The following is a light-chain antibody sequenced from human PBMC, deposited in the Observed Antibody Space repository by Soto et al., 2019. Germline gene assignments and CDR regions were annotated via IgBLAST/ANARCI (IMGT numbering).Light chain of an antibody. J-gene: IGLJ1*01. CDR2: EVS. V-gene: IGLV2-14*01. Sequence: QAVVTQPASVSGSPGQSITISCTGTSSDVGGYPYVSWYQQHPGKAPKLMIFEVSNRPSGVSPRFSGSKSGNTASLTISGLQAEDEADYDCNSCTTSSLGLFGSGTKVTVL. CDR1: SSDVGGYPY. CDR3: NSCTTSSLGL.